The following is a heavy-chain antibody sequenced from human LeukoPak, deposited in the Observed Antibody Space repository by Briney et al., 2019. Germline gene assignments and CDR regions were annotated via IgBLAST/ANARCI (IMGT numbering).Heavy chain of an antibody. Sequence: SVTLPLTCAVYGGSFSGYYWSWIRQPPGKGLKWIGEINHSGSTNYNPSLKSRVTISVDTSKNQFSLNLSSVTAADTALYYCARGFTAAGTLYYYYYYMDVWGKGTTVTVSS. CDR1: GGSFSGYY. CDR3: ARGFTAAGTLYYYYYYMDV. V-gene: IGHV4-34*01. J-gene: IGHJ6*03. CDR2: INHSGST. D-gene: IGHD6-13*01.